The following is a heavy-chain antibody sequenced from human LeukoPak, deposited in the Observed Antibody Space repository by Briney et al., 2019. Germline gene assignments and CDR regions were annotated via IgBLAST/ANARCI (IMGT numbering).Heavy chain of an antibody. CDR3: ARDPGYTYGYFY. Sequence: PSETLSLTCTVSGGSISSSSYYWGWIRQPPGKGLEWIGSIYYSGSTYYNPSLKSRVTISVDTSKNQFSLKLSSVTAADTAVYYCARDPGYTYGYFYWGQGTLVTVSS. J-gene: IGHJ4*02. CDR1: GGSISSSSYY. V-gene: IGHV4-39*07. CDR2: IYYSGST. D-gene: IGHD5-18*01.